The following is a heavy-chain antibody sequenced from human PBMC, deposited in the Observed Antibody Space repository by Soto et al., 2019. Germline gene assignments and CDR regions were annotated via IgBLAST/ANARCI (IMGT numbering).Heavy chain of an antibody. CDR3: ARDFYSHYVGYYYYYGMDV. Sequence: GGSLRLSCAASGFTFSDYYMSWIRQAPGKGLEWVSYISSSSSYTNYADSVKGRFTISRDNDKNSLYLQMNSLRAEDTAVYYCARDFYSHYVGYYYYYGMDVWGQGTTVTVSS. D-gene: IGHD4-4*01. CDR2: ISSSSSYT. V-gene: IGHV3-11*06. J-gene: IGHJ6*02. CDR1: GFTFSDYY.